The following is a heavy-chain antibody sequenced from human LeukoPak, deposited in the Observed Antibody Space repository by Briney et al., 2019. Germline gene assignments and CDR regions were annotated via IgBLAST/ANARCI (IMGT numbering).Heavy chain of an antibody. CDR3: AREAPGY. CDR1: GYTFTGYY. CDR2: INPNSGGT. V-gene: IGHV1-2*02. J-gene: IGHJ4*02. Sequence: ASVKVSCKASGYTFTGYYMHWVRQAPGQGLEWLGWINPNSGGTSYAQNFQGRVTMTSDTSIRTAYLELRRLPFDDTAVYYCAREAPGYWGERTLVTVSS.